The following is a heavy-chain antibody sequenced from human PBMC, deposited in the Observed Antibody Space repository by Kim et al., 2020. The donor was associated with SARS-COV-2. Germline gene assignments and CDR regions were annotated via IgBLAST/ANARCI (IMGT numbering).Heavy chain of an antibody. CDR1: GFTFSSYE. CDR2: ISSSGSTI. V-gene: IGHV3-48*03. CDR3: ARIAAAGMDNWFDP. D-gene: IGHD6-13*01. Sequence: GGSLRLSCAASGFTFSSYEMNWVRQAPGKGLEWVSYISSSGSTIYYADSVKGRFTISRDNAKNSLYLQMNSLRAEDTAVYYCARIAAAGMDNWFDPWGQGTLVTVSS. J-gene: IGHJ5*02.